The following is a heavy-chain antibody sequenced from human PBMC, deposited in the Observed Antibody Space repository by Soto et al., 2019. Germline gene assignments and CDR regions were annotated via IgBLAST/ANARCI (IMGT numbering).Heavy chain of an antibody. CDR3: ARSIRPYYYYGMDV. Sequence: PGGSLRLSCAASGFTFSSYSMNWVRQAPGKGLEWVSSISSSSSYIYYADSVKGRFTISRDNAKNSLYLQMNSLRSEDTAVYYCARSIRPYYYYGMDVWGQGTTVTAP. CDR2: ISSSSSYI. D-gene: IGHD3-9*01. V-gene: IGHV3-21*04. CDR1: GFTFSSYS. J-gene: IGHJ6*02.